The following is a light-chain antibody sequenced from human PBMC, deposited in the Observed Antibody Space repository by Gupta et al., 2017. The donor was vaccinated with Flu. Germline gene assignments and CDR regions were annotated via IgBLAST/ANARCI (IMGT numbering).Light chain of an antibody. CDR3: QQYNNWPPVG. J-gene: IGKJ2*01. CDR1: QSVTTN. Sequence: RVMTQSPATLSVSLGERATLSCRASQSVTTNVAWYQQKPGQAPRLLIYGASTRATGVQARFSGSGSGTEFTLTISSRHSEEVAGYYCQQYNNWPPVGFGQGTKLEIK. V-gene: IGKV3-15*01. CDR2: GAS.